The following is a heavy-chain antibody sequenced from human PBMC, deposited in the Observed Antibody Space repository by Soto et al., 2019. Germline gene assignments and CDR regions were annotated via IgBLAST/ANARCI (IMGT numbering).Heavy chain of an antibody. CDR2: IYYSGST. V-gene: IGHV4-30-4*01. J-gene: IGHJ4*02. CDR3: ASLTLRFLEWLFDY. Sequence: SETLSLTCSVSGGSISSGDYYWSWIRQPPGKGLEWIGYIYYSGSTYYNPSLKSRVTISVYTSKKQFSLKLRSVTAADTAVYYCASLTLRFLEWLFDYWGQGTLVTVSS. CDR1: GGSISSGDYY. D-gene: IGHD3-3*01.